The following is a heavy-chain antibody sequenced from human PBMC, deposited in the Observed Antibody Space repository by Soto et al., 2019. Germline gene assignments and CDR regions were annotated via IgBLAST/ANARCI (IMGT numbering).Heavy chain of an antibody. CDR1: EFTFSTYS. CDR2: ISSTCSNI. CDR3: ARDSCRNTSCAANY. Sequence: GGSLRLSCAASEFTFSTYSMNWVRQAPGKGLEWISYISSTCSNIYYADSVKGRFTISRDNARNSLYLQMNSLRDEDTAVYYCARDSCRNTSCAANYWGQGTLVTVSS. V-gene: IGHV3-48*02. J-gene: IGHJ4*02. D-gene: IGHD2-2*01.